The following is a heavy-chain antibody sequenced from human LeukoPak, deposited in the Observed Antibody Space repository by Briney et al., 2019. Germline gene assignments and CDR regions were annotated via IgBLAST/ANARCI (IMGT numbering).Heavy chain of an antibody. V-gene: IGHV3-30*02. D-gene: IGHD2-8*01. CDR1: GFTFSSYA. J-gene: IGHJ4*02. CDR2: IRYDESNK. CDR3: AKDTSIGKYCTNGVCSPFDY. Sequence: GGSLRLSCAASGFTFSSYAMHWVRQAPGKGLEWVAFIRYDESNKSYGDSVKGRFTISRDNSRNTLYLQMISLRPEDTAVYYCAKDTSIGKYCTNGVCSPFDYWGQGTLVTVSS.